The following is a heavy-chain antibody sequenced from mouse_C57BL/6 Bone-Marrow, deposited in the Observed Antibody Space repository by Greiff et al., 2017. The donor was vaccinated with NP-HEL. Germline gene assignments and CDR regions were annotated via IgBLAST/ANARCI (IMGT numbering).Heavy chain of an antibody. CDR1: GYTFTSYW. Sequence: QVQLQQPGAELVRPGSSVKLSCKASGYTFTSYWMDWVKQRPGQGLEWIGNIYPSDSETHYTQKFKDKATLTVDKSSSTAYMQLSSLTSEDSAVYYCARDYYGSSPFAYWGQGTLVTVSA. J-gene: IGHJ3*01. CDR2: IYPSDSET. CDR3: ARDYYGSSPFAY. D-gene: IGHD1-1*01. V-gene: IGHV1-61*01.